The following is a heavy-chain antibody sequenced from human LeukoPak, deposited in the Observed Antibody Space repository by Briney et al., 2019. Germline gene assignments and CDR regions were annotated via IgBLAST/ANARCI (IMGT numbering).Heavy chain of an antibody. CDR1: GFTFSSYW. D-gene: IGHD3-16*02. CDR2: IKQDGSEK. J-gene: IGHJ4*02. Sequence: PGGSLRLSCAASGFTFSSYWMSWVRQAPGKGLEWVANIKQDGSEKYYVDSVKGRFTISRDNAKNSLYVQMNSLRAEDTAVYYCARDRGDYVWGSYRSYFDYWGQGTLVTVSS. CDR3: ARDRGDYVWGSYRSYFDY. V-gene: IGHV3-7*01.